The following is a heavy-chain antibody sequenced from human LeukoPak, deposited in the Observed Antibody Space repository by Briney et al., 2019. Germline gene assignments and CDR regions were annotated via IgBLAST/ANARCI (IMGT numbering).Heavy chain of an antibody. J-gene: IGHJ6*02. Sequence: ASVKVSCKASDYTFTSYGISWVRQAPGQGLEWMGWISAYNGNTNYAQKLQGRVTMTTDTSTSTAYMELRSLRSDDTAVYYCARDQVYCSGGSCYWVDYYYYYGMDVWGQGTTVTVSS. CDR2: ISAYNGNT. CDR1: DYTFTSYG. V-gene: IGHV1-18*01. CDR3: ARDQVYCSGGSCYWVDYYYYYGMDV. D-gene: IGHD2-15*01.